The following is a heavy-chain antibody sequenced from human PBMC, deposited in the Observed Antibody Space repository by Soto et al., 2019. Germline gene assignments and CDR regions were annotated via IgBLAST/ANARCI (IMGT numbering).Heavy chain of an antibody. Sequence: SETLSLTCAVYGGSFSCYYWSWIRQPPGKGLEWIGEINHSGSTNYNPSLKSRVTISVDTSKNQFSLKLSSVTAADTAVYYCARERSGYYDSSGYHYFDYWGQGTLVTVSS. D-gene: IGHD3-22*01. CDR2: INHSGST. J-gene: IGHJ4*02. CDR3: ARERSGYYDSSGYHYFDY. CDR1: GGSFSCYY. V-gene: IGHV4-34*01.